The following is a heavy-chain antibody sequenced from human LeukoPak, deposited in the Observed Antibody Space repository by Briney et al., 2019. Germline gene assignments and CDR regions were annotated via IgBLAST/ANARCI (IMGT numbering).Heavy chain of an antibody. J-gene: IGHJ4*02. CDR2: IYPGNSHT. V-gene: IGHV5-51*01. CDR3: AKFHATWYGDT. Sequence: VESLKISCQGSGYNFATYWIIWVRQMPGKGMEWMGIIYPGNSHTRYSPSFQGQVTISADTSISTAYLHWSSLQSSDTAMYYCAKFHATWYGDTWGQGTLVTVSS. CDR1: GYNFATYW. D-gene: IGHD6-13*01.